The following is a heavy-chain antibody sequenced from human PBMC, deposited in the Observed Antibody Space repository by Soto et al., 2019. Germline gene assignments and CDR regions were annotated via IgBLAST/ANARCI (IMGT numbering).Heavy chain of an antibody. Sequence: EVQLVESGGGLVQPGGSLRLSCAGSGFTFSSYTINWVRQAPGKALEWLSYISGSGTDISYRDSVRGRFTISRDNAKNSVYLQIDSLGAEDTAMYYCTRSRYNDYWGQGTLVTVSS. V-gene: IGHV3-48*01. CDR2: ISGSGTDI. J-gene: IGHJ4*02. CDR3: TRSRYNDY. D-gene: IGHD1-1*01. CDR1: GFTFSSYT.